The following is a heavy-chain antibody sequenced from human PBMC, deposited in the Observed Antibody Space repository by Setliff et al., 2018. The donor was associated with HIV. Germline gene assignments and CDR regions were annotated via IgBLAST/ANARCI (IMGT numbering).Heavy chain of an antibody. CDR1: GCSISSGYY. V-gene: IGHV4-38-2*01. D-gene: IGHD1-26*01. Sequence: SETLSLTCAVSGCSISSGYYWDWIRQPPGKGLEWIGSIYHSGSTYYNPSLKSRVTISVDTSKNQFSLKLSSVTAADTAVYYCARGRYSGSYGYWGQGTLVTVSS. CDR3: ARGRYSGSYGY. J-gene: IGHJ4*02. CDR2: IYHSGST.